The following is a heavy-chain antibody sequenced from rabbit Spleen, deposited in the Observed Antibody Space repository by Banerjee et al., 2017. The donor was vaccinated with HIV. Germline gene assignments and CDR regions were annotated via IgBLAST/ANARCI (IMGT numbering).Heavy chain of an antibody. D-gene: IGHD8-1*01. V-gene: IGHV1S45*01. CDR3: VRGDSGSSFSSYGMDL. Sequence: QEQLEESGGGLVKPEGSLTLTCKASGFPFSNKAVMCWVRQAPGKGLEWISCIAGSSSGFTYSATWAKGRFTCSKTSSTTVTLQMNSLTVADTATYFCVRGDSGSSFSSYGMDLWAQGPWSPS. J-gene: IGHJ6*01. CDR1: GFPFSNKAV. CDR2: IAGSSSGFT.